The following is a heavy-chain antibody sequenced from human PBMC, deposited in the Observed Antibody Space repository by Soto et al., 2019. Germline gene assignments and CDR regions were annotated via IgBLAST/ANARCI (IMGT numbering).Heavy chain of an antibody. CDR2: ISSSSSYI. CDR3: ASMGTDSNYVSRGSSWNY. V-gene: IGHV3-21*01. Sequence: PGGSLRLSCAASGFTFSSYSMNWVRQAPGKGLEWVSSISSSSSYIYYADSVKGRFTISRDNAKNSLYLQMNSLRAEDTAVYYCASMGTDSNYVSRGSSWNYWGQGTLVTVSS. J-gene: IGHJ4*02. D-gene: IGHD4-4*01. CDR1: GFTFSSYS.